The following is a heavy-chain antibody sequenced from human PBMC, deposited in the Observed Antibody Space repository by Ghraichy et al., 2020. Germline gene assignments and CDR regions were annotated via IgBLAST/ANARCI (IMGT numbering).Heavy chain of an antibody. J-gene: IGHJ3*02. V-gene: IGHV3-49*03. CDR1: GFTFGDYA. CDR3: TRTQLTFTAYAFDI. CDR2: IRSKAYGGTT. Sequence: GGSLRLSCTASGFTFGDYAMSWFRQAPGKGLEWVGFIRSKAYGGTTEYAASVKGRFTISRDDSKSIAYLQMNSLKTEDTAVYYCTRTQLTFTAYAFDIWGQGTMVTVSS. D-gene: IGHD4/OR15-4a*01.